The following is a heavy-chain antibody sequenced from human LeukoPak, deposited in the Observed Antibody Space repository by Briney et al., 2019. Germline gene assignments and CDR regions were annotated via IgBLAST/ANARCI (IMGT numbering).Heavy chain of an antibody. Sequence: PGGSLRLSCAASGFPFSSYRMHWVPQAPDKGLVWVSRINSDGSTTNYADSVKGRFTISRDNAKNTLYLQINGLRAEDTGVYYCARDLHYWGQGTLVTVSS. J-gene: IGHJ4*02. CDR2: INSDGSTT. CDR1: GFPFSSYR. V-gene: IGHV3-74*01. CDR3: ARDLHY.